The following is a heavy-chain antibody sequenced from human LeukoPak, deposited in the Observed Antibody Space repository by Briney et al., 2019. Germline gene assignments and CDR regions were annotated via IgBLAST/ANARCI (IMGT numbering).Heavy chain of an antibody. Sequence: GGSLRLSCAASGFTFSNYWMTWVRQAPGKGLEWVAHIKEDGGEKQYVDSVKGRFTISRANAENSRYLQMNSLRAEDTDMYYCVRDRRYCSGGTCYALWDYWGQGTLVTVSS. J-gene: IGHJ4*02. CDR3: VRDRRYCSGGTCYALWDY. CDR2: IKEDGGEK. CDR1: GFTFSNYW. V-gene: IGHV3-7*01. D-gene: IGHD2-15*01.